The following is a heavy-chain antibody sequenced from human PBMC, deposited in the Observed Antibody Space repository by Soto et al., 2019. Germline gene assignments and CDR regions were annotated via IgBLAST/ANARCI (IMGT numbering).Heavy chain of an antibody. D-gene: IGHD6-6*01. CDR2: TYYRSKWYN. Sequence: QVQLQQSGPGLVKPSQTLSLTCAISGDSVSSNSAAWNWIRQSPSRGLEWLGRTYYRSKWYNDYAVSVKSRITINPDTSKNQFSLQLNSVTPEDTAVYYCARDPVGLAALDYYYYYMDVWGKGTTVTVSS. CDR3: ARDPVGLAALDYYYYYMDV. V-gene: IGHV6-1*01. CDR1: GDSVSSNSAA. J-gene: IGHJ6*03.